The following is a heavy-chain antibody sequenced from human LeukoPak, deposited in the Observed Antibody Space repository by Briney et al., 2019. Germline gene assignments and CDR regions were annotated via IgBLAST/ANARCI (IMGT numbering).Heavy chain of an antibody. CDR3: AALHCGGDCYSYYFDY. CDR2: IVVGSGNT. CDR1: GFTFTSSA. D-gene: IGHD2-21*01. V-gene: IGHV1-58*01. Sequence: TSVKVSCKASGFTFTSSAVQWVRQARGQRLEWIGWIVVGSGNTNYAQKFQERVTITRDMSTSTAYMELSSLRSEDTAVYYCAALHCGGDCYSYYFDYWGQGTLVTVSS. J-gene: IGHJ4*02.